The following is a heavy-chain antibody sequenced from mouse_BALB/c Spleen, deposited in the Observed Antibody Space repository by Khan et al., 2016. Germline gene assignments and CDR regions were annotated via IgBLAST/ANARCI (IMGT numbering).Heavy chain of an antibody. CDR2: INTNTGEP. J-gene: IGHJ3*01. V-gene: IGHV9-3*02. Sequence: QIQVVQSGPELKKPGETVKISCKASGYTFTNYGMNWVKQAPGKGLKWMGWINTNTGEPTYAEEFKGRFAFSLETSASTAYLQINNLKNEDTATYFCAEDYYGSNWFAYWGQGTLVTVSA. D-gene: IGHD1-1*01. CDR3: AEDYYGSNWFAY. CDR1: GYTFTNYG.